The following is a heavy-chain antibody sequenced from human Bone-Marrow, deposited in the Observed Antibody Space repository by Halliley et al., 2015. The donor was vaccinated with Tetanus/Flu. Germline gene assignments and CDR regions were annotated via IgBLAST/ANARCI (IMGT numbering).Heavy chain of an antibody. Sequence: TLSLTCTVSGGSISSYYWSWIRQSPGKGLEWIGYIYYSGSTNYNPSLKSRVTISVDTSKNHLSLNLNSVTAADTAVYYCARHYRHWLFDYWGQGTLVTVSS. CDR2: IYYSGST. V-gene: IGHV4-59*08. CDR1: GGSISSYY. J-gene: IGHJ4*02. D-gene: IGHD3-16*02. CDR3: ARHYRHWLFDY.